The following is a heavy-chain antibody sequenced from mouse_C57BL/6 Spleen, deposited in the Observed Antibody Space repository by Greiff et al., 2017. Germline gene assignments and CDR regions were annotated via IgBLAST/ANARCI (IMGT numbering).Heavy chain of an antibody. CDR1: GYTFTSYW. V-gene: IGHV1-50*01. CDR3: ARYWLGRPDAY. CDR2: IDPSDSYT. D-gene: IGHD4-1*01. J-gene: IGHJ3*01. Sequence: QVQLQQPGAELVKPGASVKLSCKASGYTFTSYWMQWVKQRPGQGLEWIGEIDPSDSYTNYNQKFKGKATLTVDTSSSTAYMQLSSLTSEDSAVYYCARYWLGRPDAYGGQGSLVTVSA.